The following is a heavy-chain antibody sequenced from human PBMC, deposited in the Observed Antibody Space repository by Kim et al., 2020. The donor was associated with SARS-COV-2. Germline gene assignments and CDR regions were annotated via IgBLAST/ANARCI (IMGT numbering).Heavy chain of an antibody. Sequence: NYAQKFQGRVTITADESTSTAYMELSSLRSEDTAVYYCARDPDRGGGFDYWGQGTLVTVSS. CDR3: ARDPDRGGGFDY. V-gene: IGHV1-69*01. J-gene: IGHJ4*02. D-gene: IGHD3-10*01.